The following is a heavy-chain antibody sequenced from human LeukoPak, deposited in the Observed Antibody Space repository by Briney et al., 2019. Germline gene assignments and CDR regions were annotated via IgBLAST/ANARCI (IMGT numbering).Heavy chain of an antibody. Sequence: NPSETLSLTCAVYGGSFSGYYWSWIRQPPGKGLEWIGSIYYSGSTYYNPSLKSRVTISVDTSKNQFSLKLSSVTAADTAVYYCARLRDIVVVPAGWFDPWGQGTLVTVSS. V-gene: IGHV4-34*01. J-gene: IGHJ5*02. CDR1: GGSFSGYY. D-gene: IGHD2-2*01. CDR2: IYYSGST. CDR3: ARLRDIVVVPAGWFDP.